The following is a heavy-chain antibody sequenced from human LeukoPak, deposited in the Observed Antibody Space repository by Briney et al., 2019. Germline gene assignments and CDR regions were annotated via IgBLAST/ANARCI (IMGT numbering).Heavy chain of an antibody. D-gene: IGHD6-19*01. J-gene: IGHJ4*02. Sequence: ASVKVSCKASGYTFTGYYMHWVRQAPGQGLEWMGWINPNSGGTNYAQKFQGRVTMTRDTPISTAYMELSRLRSDDTAVYYCAREGSSGWYYFDYWGQGTLVTVSS. CDR2: INPNSGGT. CDR1: GYTFTGYY. V-gene: IGHV1-2*02. CDR3: AREGSSGWYYFDY.